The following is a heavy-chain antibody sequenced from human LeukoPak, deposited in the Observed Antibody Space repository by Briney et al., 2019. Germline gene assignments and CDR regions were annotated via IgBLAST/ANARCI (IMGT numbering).Heavy chain of an antibody. Sequence: PSVKVSCKASGYTFTSYGINWVRQAPGQGLEWMGWISAYNGNTNYAQKLQDRVTMTTDTSTSTAYMELRSLRSDDTAIYYCARMMSIPVAGHRPLFDYWGQGTLVTVSS. CDR1: GYTFTSYG. CDR3: ARMMSIPVAGHRPLFDY. J-gene: IGHJ4*02. V-gene: IGHV1-18*01. D-gene: IGHD6-19*01. CDR2: ISAYNGNT.